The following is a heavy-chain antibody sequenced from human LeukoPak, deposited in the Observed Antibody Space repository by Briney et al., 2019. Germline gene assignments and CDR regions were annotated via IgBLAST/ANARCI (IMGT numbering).Heavy chain of an antibody. CDR2: ISGSGGST. J-gene: IGHJ4*02. D-gene: IGHD1-1*01. CDR1: EFTFNNYA. V-gene: IGHV3-23*01. CDR3: AKGLKPALASRSNYVDY. Sequence: GGSLRLSCAGSEFTFNNYAMNWVRQAPGKGLEWVSSISGSGGSTYYADSVRGRFTISRDNFKNTLYLQMNSLRAEDTAVYYCAKGLKPALASRSNYVDYWGQGTLVTVSS.